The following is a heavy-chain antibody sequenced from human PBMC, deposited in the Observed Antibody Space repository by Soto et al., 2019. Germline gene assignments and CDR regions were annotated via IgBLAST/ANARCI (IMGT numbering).Heavy chain of an antibody. D-gene: IGHD6-13*01. CDR1: GFTFSSYS. CDR2: ISSSSSYI. Sequence: GGSLRLSCAASGFTFSSYSMNWVRQAPGKGLEWVSSISSSSSYIYYADSVKGRFTISRDNAKNSLYLQMNSLRAEDTAVYYCARDDGSWSIPSGYWGQGTLVTVYS. J-gene: IGHJ4*02. CDR3: ARDDGSWSIPSGY. V-gene: IGHV3-21*01.